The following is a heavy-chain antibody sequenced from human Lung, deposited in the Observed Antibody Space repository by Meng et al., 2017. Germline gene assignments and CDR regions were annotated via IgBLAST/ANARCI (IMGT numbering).Heavy chain of an antibody. D-gene: IGHD3-10*01. CDR3: ARGTPGRSYCDY. Sequence: HVQLLQSGAAVKQPGASLKVSCKASDYTFTGYGVCWVRQAPGQGLEWMAWLGAHPGDTSFAPKFLGRVTVTAGTATATAYMELRSLRSDDTAVYYCARGTPGRSYCDYWGLGTLVTVSS. V-gene: IGHV1-18*01. J-gene: IGHJ4*02. CDR2: LGAHPGDT. CDR1: DYTFTGYG.